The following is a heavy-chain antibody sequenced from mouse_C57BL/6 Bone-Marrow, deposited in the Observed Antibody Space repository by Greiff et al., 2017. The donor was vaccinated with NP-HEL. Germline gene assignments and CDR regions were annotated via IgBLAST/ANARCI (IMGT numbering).Heavy chain of an antibody. CDR1: GFTFSSYA. CDR2: ISDGGSYT. Sequence: EVQGVESGGGLVKPGGSLKLSCAASGFTFSSYAMSWVRQTPEKRLEWVATISDGGSYTYYPDNVKGRFTISRDNAKNNLYLQMSHLKSEDTAMYYCARGRAVVKGAMDYWGQGTSVTVSS. CDR3: ARGRAVVKGAMDY. V-gene: IGHV5-4*01. D-gene: IGHD1-1*01. J-gene: IGHJ4*01.